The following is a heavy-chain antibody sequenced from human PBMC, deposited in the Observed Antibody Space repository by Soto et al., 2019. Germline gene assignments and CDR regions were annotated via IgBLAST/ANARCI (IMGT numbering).Heavy chain of an antibody. V-gene: IGHV3-53*01. D-gene: IGHD3-10*01. CDR3: GAVPGGGGY. Sequence: EVQLVESGGGLIQPGGSLRLSCAVSGFTVSNNYMSWVRQAPGKGLEGVSVIYSGGYTAYGDSVKGRFTISRDNSKNTPFSQRNPLKPSDTAVFSGGAVPGGGGYWGQGTLVTVSS. CDR2: IYSGGYT. CDR1: GFTVSNNY. J-gene: IGHJ4*02.